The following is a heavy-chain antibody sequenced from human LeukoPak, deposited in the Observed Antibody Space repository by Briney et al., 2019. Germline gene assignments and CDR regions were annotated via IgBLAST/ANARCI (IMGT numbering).Heavy chain of an antibody. CDR1: TFTFSNAW. CDR2: IKSKSDGGTT. V-gene: IGHV3-15*01. CDR3: TTAPRGYCSGGSCSYAFDI. D-gene: IGHD2-15*01. J-gene: IGHJ3*02. Sequence: GGSLRLSCAASTFTFSNAWMSWVRQAPGKGLEWVGRIKSKSDGGTTDYAAPVKGRFTISRDDSKNTLYLQTNSLKTEDTAVYYCTTAPRGYCSGGSCSYAFDIWGQGTMVTVSS.